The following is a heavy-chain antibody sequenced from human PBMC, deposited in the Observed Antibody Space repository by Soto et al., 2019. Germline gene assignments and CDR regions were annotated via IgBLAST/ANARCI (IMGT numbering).Heavy chain of an antibody. D-gene: IGHD6-19*01. V-gene: IGHV3-48*02. CDR1: GFTFSSYS. CDR2: ISSSSSTI. Sequence: EVQLVESGGGLVQPGGSLRLSCAASGFTFSSYSMNWVRQAPGKGLEWVSYISSSSSTIYYADSVKGRFTISRDNAKNSLYLQMNSLRDEDTAVYYCARDVEQWLGLNWYFDLWGRGTLVTVSS. CDR3: ARDVEQWLGLNWYFDL. J-gene: IGHJ2*01.